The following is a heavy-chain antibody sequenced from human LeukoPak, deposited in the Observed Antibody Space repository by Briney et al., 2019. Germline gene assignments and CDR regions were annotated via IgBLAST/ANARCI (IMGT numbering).Heavy chain of an antibody. CDR1: GYTFAGYY. D-gene: IGHD1-20*01. CDR2: INPNSGGT. V-gene: IGHV1-2*02. J-gene: IGHJ3*02. CDR3: ARFITGTAGFAFDI. Sequence: GASVKVSCKASGYTFAGYYMHWVRQAPGQGLEWMGWINPNSGGTNYAQKLQGRVTMTTDTSTSTAYTELRSLRSDDTAVYYCARFITGTAGFAFDIWGQGSMVTVSS.